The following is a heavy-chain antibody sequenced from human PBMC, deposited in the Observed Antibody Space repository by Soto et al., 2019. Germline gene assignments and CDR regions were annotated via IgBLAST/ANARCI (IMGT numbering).Heavy chain of an antibody. CDR2: INAGNGNT. Sequence: ASVKVSCRASGYTFTSYAMHWVRQAPGQRLEWMGWINAGNGNTKYSQKFQGRVTITRDTSASTAYMELSSLRSEDTAVYYCARVGVGGAQGYWGQGTLVTVSS. CDR1: GYTFTSYA. CDR3: ARVGVGGAQGY. D-gene: IGHD2-21*01. J-gene: IGHJ4*02. V-gene: IGHV1-3*01.